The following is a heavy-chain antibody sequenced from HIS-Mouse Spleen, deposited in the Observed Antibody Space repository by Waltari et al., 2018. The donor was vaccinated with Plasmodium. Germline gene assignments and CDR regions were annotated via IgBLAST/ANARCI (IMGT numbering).Heavy chain of an antibody. Sequence: QVQLQQWGAGLLKPSETLSLTCAVYGGSFSGYYWSWIRQPPGKGLEGIGEINHSGSTNYNPSLKSLVTISVDTSKNQFSLKLSSVTAADTAVYYCARAYYDFWSGYRFDYWGQGTLVTVSS. CDR2: INHSGST. CDR3: ARAYYDFWSGYRFDY. CDR1: GGSFSGYY. V-gene: IGHV4-34*01. J-gene: IGHJ4*02. D-gene: IGHD3-3*01.